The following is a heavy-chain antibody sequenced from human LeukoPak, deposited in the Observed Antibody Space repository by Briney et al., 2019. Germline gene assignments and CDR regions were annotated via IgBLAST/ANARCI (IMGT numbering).Heavy chain of an antibody. D-gene: IGHD3-16*02. CDR1: GGSISIYY. J-gene: IGHJ3*02. CDR3: ARDGVWGSYRLGAFDI. Sequence: PSETLSLTCTVSGGSISIYYWIWIRQPPGKGPEGMGNIYYSGSTNYTPSLKSRVTISVDTSKNEFSLNLSFVTAAQAAVYCCARDGVWGSYRLGAFDIRGQGTMVTVSS. V-gene: IGHV4-59*01. CDR2: IYYSGST.